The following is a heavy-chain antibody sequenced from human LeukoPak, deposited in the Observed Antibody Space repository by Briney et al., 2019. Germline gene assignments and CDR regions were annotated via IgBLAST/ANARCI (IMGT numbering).Heavy chain of an antibody. CDR2: ISAYNGNT. V-gene: IGHV1-18*01. J-gene: IGHJ5*02. D-gene: IGHD6-19*01. CDR1: GYTFTSYG. Sequence: GASVKVSCEASGYTFTSYGISWVRQAPGQGLEWMGWISAYNGNTNYAQKLQGRVTMTTDTSTSTAYMELRSLRSDDTAVYYCARYLYSSGWYLGWLDPRGQGTLVTVSS. CDR3: ARYLYSSGWYLGWLDP.